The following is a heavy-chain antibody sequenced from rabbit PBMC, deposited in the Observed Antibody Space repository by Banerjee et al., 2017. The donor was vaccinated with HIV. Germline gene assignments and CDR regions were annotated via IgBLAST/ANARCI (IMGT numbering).Heavy chain of an antibody. Sequence: QSLKETGGGLVQPGGSLTLSCTASGFDFTRYYMSWVRQAPGKGLEWIGIIYAGSSGSTYYASWATGRFTISKTSSTTVTLQMTSLTAADTATYFCARGDGAYAGYDGLWGPGTLVTVS. J-gene: IGHJ4*01. V-gene: IGHV1S40*01. CDR3: ARGDGAYAGYDGL. D-gene: IGHD7-1*01. CDR1: GFDFTRYY. CDR2: IYAGSSGST.